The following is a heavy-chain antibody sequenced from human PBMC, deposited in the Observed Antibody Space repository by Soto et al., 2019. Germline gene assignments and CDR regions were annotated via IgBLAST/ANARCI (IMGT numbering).Heavy chain of an antibody. J-gene: IGHJ4*02. CDR3: ATRDPGHY. V-gene: IGHV1-46*01. CDR1: GGTFSDFA. CDR2: ISPDGGRT. Sequence: ASVKVSCKASGGTFSDFAINWLRQAPGQGLEWMGIISPDGGRTSYAQKFQGRVTMTRNTSTSTVYMELSSLRSEDTAVYYCATRDPGHYWGQGTLVTVSS.